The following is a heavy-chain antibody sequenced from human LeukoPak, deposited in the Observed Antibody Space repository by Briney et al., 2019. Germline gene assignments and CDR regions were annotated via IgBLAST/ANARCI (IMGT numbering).Heavy chain of an antibody. V-gene: IGHV3-48*04. J-gene: IGHJ4*02. CDR1: GFTFRSYS. D-gene: IGHD3-22*01. CDR3: ARTNYYDSSGYDY. CDR2: ISSSSSTI. Sequence: GGSLRLSCAASGFTFRSYSMNWVRQAPGKGLEWVSYISSSSSTIYYADSVKGRFTISRDNAKNSLFLQMNSLRAEDAAVYYCARTNYYDSSGYDYWGQGTLVTVSS.